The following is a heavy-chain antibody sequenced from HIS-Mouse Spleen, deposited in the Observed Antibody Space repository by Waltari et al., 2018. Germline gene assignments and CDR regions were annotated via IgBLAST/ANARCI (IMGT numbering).Heavy chain of an antibody. J-gene: IGHJ4*02. V-gene: IGHV4-34*01. CDR1: GGSFSGYY. D-gene: IGHD6-19*01. CDR2: INHSGST. Sequence: QVQLQQWGAGLLKPSETLSLTCAVYGGSFSGYYWSWIRQPPGKGLEWIGEINHSGSTTYNPSLKSRVTISVDTSKNQFSLKLSSVTAADTAVYYCARQRVEAVAVGYFDYWGQGTLVTVSS. CDR3: ARQRVEAVAVGYFDY.